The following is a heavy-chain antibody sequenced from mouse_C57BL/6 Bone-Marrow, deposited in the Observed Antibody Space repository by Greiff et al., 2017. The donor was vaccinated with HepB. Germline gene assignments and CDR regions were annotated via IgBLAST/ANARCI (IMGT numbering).Heavy chain of an antibody. Sequence: QVQLQQSGAELMKPGASVKLSCKATGYTFTGYWIEWVKQRPGHGLEWIGEILPGSGSTNYNEKFKGKATLTAEKSSSTAYMQLSSLTSEDSAVYFCERDGVLRPAYYSNYDAMDYWGQGTSVTVSS. CDR3: ERDGVLRPAYYSNYDAMDY. D-gene: IGHD2-5*01. V-gene: IGHV1-9*01. CDR1: GYTFTGYW. J-gene: IGHJ4*01. CDR2: ILPGSGST.